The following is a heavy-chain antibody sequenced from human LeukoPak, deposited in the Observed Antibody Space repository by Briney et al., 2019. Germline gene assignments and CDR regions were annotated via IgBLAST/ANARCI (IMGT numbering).Heavy chain of an antibody. D-gene: IGHD6-19*01. Sequence: PSETLSLTCTVSGGSISSDSYYWGWIRQPPGKGLDWIGSIYYSGSTYYNPSLKSRVTISVDTSKNQFSLKLSSVTAADTAVYYCAERGPYSSGFFDYWGQGTLVTVSS. V-gene: IGHV4-39*07. CDR1: GGSISSDSYY. CDR3: AERGPYSSGFFDY. J-gene: IGHJ4*02. CDR2: IYYSGST.